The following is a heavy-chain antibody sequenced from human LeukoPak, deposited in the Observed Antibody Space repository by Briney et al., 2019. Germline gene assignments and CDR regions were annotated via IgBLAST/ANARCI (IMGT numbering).Heavy chain of an antibody. D-gene: IGHD3-10*01. CDR3: AKSFGSGSYPLDY. J-gene: IGHJ4*02. Sequence: PGRSLRLSCAASGFIFGDYAMHWVRQAPGKGLEWVSGISWNSGTIAYADSVKGRFTISRDNAKNSLYLQMNSLRAEDMALYYCAKSFGSGSYPLDYWGQGTLVTVYS. V-gene: IGHV3-9*03. CDR2: ISWNSGTI. CDR1: GFIFGDYA.